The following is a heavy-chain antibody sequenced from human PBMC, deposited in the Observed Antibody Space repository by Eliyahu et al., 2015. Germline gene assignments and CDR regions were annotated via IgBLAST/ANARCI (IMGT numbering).Heavy chain of an antibody. CDR3: AHVRITAAGTPLDF. V-gene: IGHV2-5*02. CDR1: GFSLSTSGVG. D-gene: IGHD6-13*01. J-gene: IGHJ4*02. Sequence: QITLKESGPTLVKPTQTLXLTCTFSGFSLSTSGVGVGWVRQPPGKALEWLALIYWDDDKRYSPSLRSRVTITKGTSKNQVVLTMTNMDPVDTATYYCAHVRITAAGTPLDFWGQGTLVTVSS. CDR2: IYWDDDK.